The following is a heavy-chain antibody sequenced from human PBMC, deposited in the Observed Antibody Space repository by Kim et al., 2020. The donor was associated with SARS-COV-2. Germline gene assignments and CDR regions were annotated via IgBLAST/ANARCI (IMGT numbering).Heavy chain of an antibody. V-gene: IGHV3-7*03. Sequence: GGSLRLSCVASEISFIPYWMAWVRQAPGKGLEWVATISQDGTAEYYGDPVKGRFTVSRANSKKSLFPQMKSLGADDPAGYSCVRRVSGWGPLAHWRHGT. D-gene: IGHD3-10*01. CDR1: EISFIPYW. CDR2: ISQDGTAE. J-gene: IGHJ4*01. CDR3: VRRVSGWGPLAH.